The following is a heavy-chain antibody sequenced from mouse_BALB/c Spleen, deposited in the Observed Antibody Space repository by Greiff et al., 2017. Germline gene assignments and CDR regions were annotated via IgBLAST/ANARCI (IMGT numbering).Heavy chain of an antibody. J-gene: IGHJ4*01. Sequence: EVKLVESGGGLVQPGGSLKLSCAASGFTFSSYTMSWVRQTPEKRLEWVAYISNGGGSTYYPDTVKGRFTISRDNAKNTLYLQMSSLKSEDTAMYYCAREGYAMDYWGQGTSVTVSS. CDR2: ISNGGGST. CDR3: AREGYAMDY. V-gene: IGHV5-12-2*01. CDR1: GFTFSSYT.